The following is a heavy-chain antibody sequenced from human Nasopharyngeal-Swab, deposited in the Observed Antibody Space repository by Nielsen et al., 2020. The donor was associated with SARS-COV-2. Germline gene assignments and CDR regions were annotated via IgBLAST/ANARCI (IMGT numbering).Heavy chain of an antibody. CDR3: ARVKPTDCSGGSCYSLPLGY. D-gene: IGHD2-15*01. Sequence: SVKVSCNASGGIFSSYAISWVRQAPGQGLEWMGRIIPILGIANYAQKFQGRVTITADKSTSTAYMELSSLRSEDTAVYYCARVKPTDCSGGSCYSLPLGYWGQGTLVTVSS. CDR2: IIPILGIA. V-gene: IGHV1-69*04. CDR1: GGIFSSYA. J-gene: IGHJ4*02.